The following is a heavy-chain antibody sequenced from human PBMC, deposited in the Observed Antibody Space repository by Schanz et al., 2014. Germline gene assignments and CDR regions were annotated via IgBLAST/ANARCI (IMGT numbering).Heavy chain of an antibody. Sequence: VQLVESGGGFVQPGGSLGLSCVVSGFTVSSDHMSWVRQAPGKGLEWVAVISYDGSNKYYADSVKGRFTISRDNSKNTLDLQMNSLRAEDTAVYYCAKDPSHGDYDYYFDYWGQGTLVTVSS. CDR2: ISYDGSNK. V-gene: IGHV3-30-3*02. CDR3: AKDPSHGDYDYYFDY. CDR1: GFTVSSDH. J-gene: IGHJ4*02. D-gene: IGHD3-22*01.